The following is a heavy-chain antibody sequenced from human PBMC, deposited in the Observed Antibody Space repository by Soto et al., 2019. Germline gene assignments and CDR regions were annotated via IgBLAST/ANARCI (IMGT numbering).Heavy chain of an antibody. J-gene: IGHJ4*02. CDR2: IYYIGIP. CDR1: GGSISSGGYS. D-gene: IGHD3-22*01. V-gene: IGHV4-31*01. Sequence: SETLYLTCTVSGGSISSGGYSWSWIRQHPGKVLELIGYIYYIGIPYYNPSLKSLVTISVDTSKNQFSLKLSSVTAADTAVYYCARDGGGGSGYSYYFDYWGQGTPVTVSS. CDR3: ARDGGGGSGYSYYFDY.